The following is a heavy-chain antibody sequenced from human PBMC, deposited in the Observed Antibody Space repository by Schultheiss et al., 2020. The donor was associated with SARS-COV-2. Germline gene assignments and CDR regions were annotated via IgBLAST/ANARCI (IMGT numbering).Heavy chain of an antibody. Sequence: SETLSLTCTVSGGSISSYYWSWIRQPPGKGLEWIGYIYYSGSTNYNPSLKSRVTISVDTSKNQFSLKLSSVTAADTAVYYCARGTGLVGVVGDWFDPWGQGTLVTVSS. V-gene: IGHV4-59*08. J-gene: IGHJ5*02. CDR2: IYYSGST. CDR3: ARGTGLVGVVGDWFDP. D-gene: IGHD3-3*01. CDR1: GGSISSYY.